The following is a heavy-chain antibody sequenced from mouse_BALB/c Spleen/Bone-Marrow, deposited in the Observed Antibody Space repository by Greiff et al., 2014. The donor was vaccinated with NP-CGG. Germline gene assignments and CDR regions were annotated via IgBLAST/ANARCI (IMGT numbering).Heavy chain of an antibody. CDR1: GYTFTGYW. J-gene: IGHJ2*01. CDR2: IYPGDGDT. Sequence: VQLVESGAELARPGASVKLSCKASGYTFTGYWMQWVKQRPGQGLEWIGIIYPGDGDTSYTQKFKVKATLTSDKSSSTAYMQFRNLASEDSAVYYCARVFYDSTSPYWGQGTTLTVSS. D-gene: IGHD1-1*01. CDR3: ARVFYDSTSPY. V-gene: IGHV1-87*01.